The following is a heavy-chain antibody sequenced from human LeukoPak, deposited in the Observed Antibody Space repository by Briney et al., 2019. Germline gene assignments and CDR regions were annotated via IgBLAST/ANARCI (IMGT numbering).Heavy chain of an antibody. CDR1: GFTSSSYW. Sequence: GGSLRLSCAASGFTSSSYWMSWVRQAPGKGLEWVANIKQDGSEKYYVDSVKGRFTISRDNAKNSLYLQMNSLKTEDTAVYYCTTDYVYYDFWSGYPKFDPWGQGTLVTVSS. CDR3: TTDYVYYDFWSGYPKFDP. CDR2: IKQDGSEK. D-gene: IGHD3-3*01. J-gene: IGHJ5*02. V-gene: IGHV3-7*03.